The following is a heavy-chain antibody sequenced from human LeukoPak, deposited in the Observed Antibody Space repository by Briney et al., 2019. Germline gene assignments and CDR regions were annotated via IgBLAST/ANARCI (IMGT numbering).Heavy chain of an antibody. V-gene: IGHV3-23*01. D-gene: IGHD3-10*01. CDR1: GFTFTDYA. CDR2: ISGDGGGYT. J-gene: IGHJ4*02. Sequence: GGSLRLPCTASGFTFTDYAMSWVRQAPGEGLEWVSAISGDGGGYTYYADSVKGRFTISRVNSKNTLYLEMNGLRAEDTAVYYCAKDLTSGSGSYDYWGQGTLVTVSS. CDR3: AKDLTSGSGSYDY.